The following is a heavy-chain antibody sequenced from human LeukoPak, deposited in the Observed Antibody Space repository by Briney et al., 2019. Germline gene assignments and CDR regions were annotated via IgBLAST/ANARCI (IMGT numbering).Heavy chain of an antibody. Sequence: GGSLRLSCAASGFTFDDYGMSWVRQAPGKGLEWVSGINWNGGSTGYTDSVKGRLTISRDNAKNSLYLQMNSLRAEDTALYYCARDLGAGPLDYWGQGTLVTVSS. CDR3: ARDLGAGPLDY. D-gene: IGHD1-26*01. CDR1: GFTFDDYG. CDR2: INWNGGST. J-gene: IGHJ4*02. V-gene: IGHV3-20*04.